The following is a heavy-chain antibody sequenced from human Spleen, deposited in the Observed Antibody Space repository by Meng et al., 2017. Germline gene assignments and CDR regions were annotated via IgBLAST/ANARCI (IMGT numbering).Heavy chain of an antibody. CDR2: IWYDGSNK. CDR3: ARVPGQYYDRSGHFDY. V-gene: IGHV3-33*01. CDR1: GFTFSSYG. J-gene: IGHJ4*02. Sequence: GESLKISCAASGFTFSSYGMHWVRQAPGKGLEWVAVIWYDGSNKYYADSVKGRFTISRDNSKNTLYLQMNSLRAEDTAVVYCARVPGQYYDRSGHFDYWGQGTLVTVSS. D-gene: IGHD3-22*01.